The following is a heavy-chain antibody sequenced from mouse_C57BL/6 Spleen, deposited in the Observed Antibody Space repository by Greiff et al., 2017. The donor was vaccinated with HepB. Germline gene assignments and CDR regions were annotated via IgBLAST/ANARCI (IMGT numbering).Heavy chain of an antibody. CDR2: ISYDGSN. CDR3: ARDDGYYVRFDY. V-gene: IGHV3-6*01. CDR1: GYSITSGYY. D-gene: IGHD2-3*01. J-gene: IGHJ2*01. Sequence: EVQLQQSGPGLVKPSQSLSLTCSVTGYSITSGYYWNWIRQFPGNKLEWMGYISYDGSNNYNPSLKNRISITRDTSKNQFFLKLNSVTTEDTATYYCARDDGYYVRFDYWGQGTTLTVSS.